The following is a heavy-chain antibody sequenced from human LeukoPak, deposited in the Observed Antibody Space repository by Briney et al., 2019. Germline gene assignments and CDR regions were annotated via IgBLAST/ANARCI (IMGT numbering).Heavy chain of an antibody. V-gene: IGHV3-53*01. J-gene: IGHJ4*02. D-gene: IGHD1-26*01. CDR3: ARGGGYYAIDY. CDR2: VYSDDTT. Sequence: GGSLRLSCAASGFTVNSNYMNWVRQAPGKGLEWVSVVYSDDTTYYADSVKGRFTISRNNSKNTLYLQMNNLRAEDTAVYYCARGGGYYAIDYWGQGTLVTVSS. CDR1: GFTVNSNY.